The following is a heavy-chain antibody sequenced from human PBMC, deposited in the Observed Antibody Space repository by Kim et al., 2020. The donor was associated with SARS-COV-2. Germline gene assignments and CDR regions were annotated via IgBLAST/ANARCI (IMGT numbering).Heavy chain of an antibody. Sequence: GGSLRLSCAASGFTFSSYWMSWVRQAPGKGLEWVANIKQDGSEKYYVDSVKGRFTISRDNAKNSLYLQMNSLRAEDTAVYYCARGRGVATMGGYYYYYGMDVWGQGTTVTVSS. CDR1: GFTFSSYW. CDR2: IKQDGSEK. J-gene: IGHJ6*02. D-gene: IGHD5-12*01. V-gene: IGHV3-7*03. CDR3: ARGRGVATMGGYYYYYGMDV.